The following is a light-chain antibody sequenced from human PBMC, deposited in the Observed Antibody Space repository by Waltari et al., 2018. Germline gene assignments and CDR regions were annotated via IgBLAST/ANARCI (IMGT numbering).Light chain of an antibody. J-gene: IGLJ3*02. Sequence: QSALTQPGSVSGAPGQSITISCTGTTSDVGGYDYVSWYQHYPGEAPKLLLYDVANRPSGVAKRFSGSKSGSTASLTISGLQAEDDALYYCTSKTTSNPLVFGGGTKVTVL. V-gene: IGLV2-14*03. CDR2: DVA. CDR3: TSKTTSNPLV. CDR1: TSDVGGYDY.